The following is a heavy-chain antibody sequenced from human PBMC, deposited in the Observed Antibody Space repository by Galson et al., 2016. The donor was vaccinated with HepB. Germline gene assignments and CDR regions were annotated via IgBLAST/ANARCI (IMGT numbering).Heavy chain of an antibody. V-gene: IGHV1-18*01. Sequence: SVKVSCKASGYSFITYGITWVRQVPGQGLEWVGWISAYSGDTNSAQKFRGRVIMTADTSTTTAYMELRSLTADDTAMYYCAPYRVHSTGWPSSDGPFEIWGQGTMVTVSA. CDR3: APYRVHSTGWPSSDGPFEI. D-gene: IGHD6-19*01. J-gene: IGHJ3*02. CDR2: ISAYSGDT. CDR1: GYSFITYG.